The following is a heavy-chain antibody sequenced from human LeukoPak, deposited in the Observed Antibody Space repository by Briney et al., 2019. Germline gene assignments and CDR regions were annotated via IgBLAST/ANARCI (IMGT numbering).Heavy chain of an antibody. J-gene: IGHJ5*02. Sequence: GGSLRLSCAASGFTFSSYAMHWVRQAPGKGLEWVAVISYDGSNKYYADSVKGRFTISRDNAKNSLYLQMNSLRGEDTAVYYCARESANYYASGSYSNNWFDPWGQGTLVTVSS. V-gene: IGHV3-30*04. CDR3: ARESANYYASGSYSNNWFDP. D-gene: IGHD3-10*01. CDR1: GFTFSSYA. CDR2: ISYDGSNK.